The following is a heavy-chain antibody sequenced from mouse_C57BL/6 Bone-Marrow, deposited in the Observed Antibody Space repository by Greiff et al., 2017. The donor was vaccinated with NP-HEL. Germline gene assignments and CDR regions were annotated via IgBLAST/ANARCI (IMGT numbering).Heavy chain of an antibody. V-gene: IGHV1-72*01. Sequence: QVQLKQPGADLVKPGASVKLSCKASGYTFTSYWMHWVKQRPGRGLEWIGRIDPNSGGTKFNEKFKTKATLTVDKPSSTAYMQLCSLTSEDSAVYYCARYYDGSRGWYFDVWGTGTTVTVSS. CDR1: GYTFTSYW. CDR3: ARYYDGSRGWYFDV. D-gene: IGHD1-1*01. J-gene: IGHJ1*03. CDR2: IDPNSGGT.